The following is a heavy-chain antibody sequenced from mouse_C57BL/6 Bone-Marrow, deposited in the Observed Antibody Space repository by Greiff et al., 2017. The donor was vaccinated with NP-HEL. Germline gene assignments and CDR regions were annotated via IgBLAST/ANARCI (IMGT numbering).Heavy chain of an antibody. V-gene: IGHV5-9*01. CDR3: ARLDYGSSYADWYFDV. J-gene: IGHJ1*03. Sequence: EVHLVESGGGLVKPGGSLKLSCAASGFTFSSYTMSWVRQTPEKRLEWVATISGGGGNTYYPDSVKGRFTISRDNAKNTLYLQMSSLRSEDTALYYCARLDYGSSYADWYFDVWATGTTVTLSS. D-gene: IGHD1-1*01. CDR2: ISGGGGNT. CDR1: GFTFSSYT.